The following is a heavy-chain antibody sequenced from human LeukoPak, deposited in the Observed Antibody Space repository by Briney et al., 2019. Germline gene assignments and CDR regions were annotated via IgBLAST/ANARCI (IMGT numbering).Heavy chain of an antibody. CDR2: IYWNDDK. J-gene: IGHJ4*02. CDR1: GFSLTTTGVH. Sequence: SGPTLVHPTQTLTLTYTLSGFSLTTTGVHGGWVRQPPGRALEWLALIYWNDDKRYSPSLRNRLKINKDTSKNQVVLTMTNMDPVDTGTYYCTQFDYWGQGTLGTVSS. V-gene: IGHV2-5*01. CDR3: TQFDY.